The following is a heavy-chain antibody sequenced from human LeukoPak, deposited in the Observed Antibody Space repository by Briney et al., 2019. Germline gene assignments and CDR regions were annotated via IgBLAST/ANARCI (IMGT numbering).Heavy chain of an antibody. CDR2: ISYDGSNK. Sequence: PGRSLRLSCAASGFTFSSYDMHWVRQAPGKGLEWVALISYDGSNKYYADSVKGRFTISRDSSKNTLYLQMNSLRAEDTAVYYCARVFEGTGGFDYWGQGTLVTVSS. CDR3: ARVFEGTGGFDY. V-gene: IGHV3-30*03. CDR1: GFTFSSYD. D-gene: IGHD2-21*01. J-gene: IGHJ4*02.